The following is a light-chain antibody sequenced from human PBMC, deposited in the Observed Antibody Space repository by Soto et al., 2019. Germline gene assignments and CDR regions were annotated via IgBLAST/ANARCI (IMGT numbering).Light chain of an antibody. CDR1: QGIRKD. CDR2: AAS. CDR3: LQHNSYPWT. J-gene: IGKJ1*01. V-gene: IGKV1-17*01. Sequence: DIQMTQSPSSLSASVGDRVTITCRASQGIRKDLGWYQQKPGKAPKGLIFAASNLQSGVPSRFSGSGSGTEFTLTISSLQPEDSATYYCLQHNSYPWTFGQGTKVEIK.